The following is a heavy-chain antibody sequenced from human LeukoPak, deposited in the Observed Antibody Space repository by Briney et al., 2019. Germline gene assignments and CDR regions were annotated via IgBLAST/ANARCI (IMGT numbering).Heavy chain of an antibody. V-gene: IGHV3-11*01. J-gene: IGHJ6*02. CDR3: ARVIVVVPAASSGMDV. Sequence: HPGGSLRLSCAASGFTFSDYYMSWIRQAPGKGLEWVSYISSSGSSTYYADSVKGRFTISRDNAKNSLYLQMNSLRAEDTAVYYCARVIVVVPAASSGMDVWGQGTTVTVSS. CDR2: ISSSGSST. CDR1: GFTFSDYY. D-gene: IGHD2-2*01.